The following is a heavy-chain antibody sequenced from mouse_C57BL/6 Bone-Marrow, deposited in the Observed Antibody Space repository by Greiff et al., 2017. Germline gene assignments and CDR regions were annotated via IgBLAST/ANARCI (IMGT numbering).Heavy chain of an antibody. CDR3: ANDLLWLRRYYYAMDY. CDR1: GYTFTDYN. D-gene: IGHD2-2*01. V-gene: IGHV1-22*01. Sequence: EVQLQESGPELVKPGASVKMSCKASGYTFTDYNMHWVKQSHGKSLEWIGYINPNNGGTSYNQKFKGKATLTVNKSSSTAYMELRSPTSEDSAVYYCANDLLWLRRYYYAMDYWGQGTSVTVSS. CDR2: INPNNGGT. J-gene: IGHJ4*01.